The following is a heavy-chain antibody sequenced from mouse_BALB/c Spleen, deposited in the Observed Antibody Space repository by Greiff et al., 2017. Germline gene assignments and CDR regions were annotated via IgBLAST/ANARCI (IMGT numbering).Heavy chain of an antibody. Sequence: EVQLVESGGGLVQPGGSMKLSCVASGFTFSNYWMNWVRQSPEKGLEWVAEIRLKSNNYATHYAESVKGRFTISRDDSKSSVYLQMNNLRAEDTGIYYCTRVIDGDYGYFDVWGAGTTVTVSS. V-gene: IGHV6-6*02. CDR3: TRVIDGDYGYFDV. J-gene: IGHJ1*01. CDR2: IRLKSNNYAT. D-gene: IGHD2-13*01. CDR1: GFTFSNYW.